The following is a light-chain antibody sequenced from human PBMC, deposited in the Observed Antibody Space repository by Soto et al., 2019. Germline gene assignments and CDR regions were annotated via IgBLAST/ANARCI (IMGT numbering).Light chain of an antibody. CDR1: ISNIGSNT. V-gene: IGLV1-44*01. CDR3: AAWDDSLKAI. J-gene: IGLJ7*01. Sequence: QSVLTQPPSASGTPGQRVTISCSGSISNIGSNTVNWYQQFPGTAPRLLIYSSYQRPSGVPDRFSGSQSGTSASLAISGLQSDDEADYYCAAWDDSLKAIFGGGTQLTVL. CDR2: SSY.